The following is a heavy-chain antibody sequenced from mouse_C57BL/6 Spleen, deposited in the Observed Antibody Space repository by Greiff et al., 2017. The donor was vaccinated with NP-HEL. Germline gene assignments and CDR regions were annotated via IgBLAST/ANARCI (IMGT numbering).Heavy chain of an antibody. Sequence: QVQLQQSGAELVKPGASVKLSCKASGYTFTSYWMQWVKQRPGQGLEWIGEIDPSDSYTNYNQKFKGKATLTVDTSSSTAYMQLSSLTSEDSAVYYCARSDYYGSSLDYWGQGTTLTVSS. D-gene: IGHD1-1*01. J-gene: IGHJ2*01. CDR1: GYTFTSYW. V-gene: IGHV1-50*01. CDR3: ARSDYYGSSLDY. CDR2: IDPSDSYT.